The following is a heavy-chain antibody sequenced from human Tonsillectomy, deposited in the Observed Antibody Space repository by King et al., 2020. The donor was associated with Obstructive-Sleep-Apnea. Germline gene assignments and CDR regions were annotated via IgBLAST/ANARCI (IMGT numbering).Heavy chain of an antibody. V-gene: IGHV3-9*01. Sequence: VQLVESGGGLVQPGRSLRLSCAASGFTFDDYAMHWVRQAPGKGLEWVSGITRNSGSIGYVDSVKGRFNISRDNAKNSLYLQMNSLRAEDTALYYCAKGLYYYDNSGYHGYFDNWGQGTLVTVSS. D-gene: IGHD3-22*01. CDR2: ITRNSGSI. J-gene: IGHJ4*02. CDR3: AKGLYYYDNSGYHGYFDN. CDR1: GFTFDDYA.